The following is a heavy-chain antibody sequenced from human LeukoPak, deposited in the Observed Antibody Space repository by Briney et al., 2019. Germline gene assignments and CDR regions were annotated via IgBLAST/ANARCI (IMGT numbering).Heavy chain of an antibody. D-gene: IGHD2-15*01. CDR2: INSDESST. J-gene: IGHJ4*02. CDR1: GFTFSTYW. CDR3: AKSRRAYRSGGSCFGLWDY. Sequence: PGGSLRLSCAASGFTFSTYWMHWVRQAPGKGLVWVSRINSDESSTTYADSVKGRFTISRDNAKNTLYLQMNSLRAEDTAVYYCAKSRRAYRSGGSCFGLWDYWGQGTLVTVSS. V-gene: IGHV3-74*01.